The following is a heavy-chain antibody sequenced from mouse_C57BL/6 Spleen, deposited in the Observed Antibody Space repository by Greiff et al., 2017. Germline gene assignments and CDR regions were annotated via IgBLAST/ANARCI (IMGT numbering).Heavy chain of an antibody. CDR1: GFSLSTFGMG. D-gene: IGHD2-4*01. CDR2: IWWGDAK. J-gene: IGHJ1*03. Sequence: QVTLNVSGPGILQPSQTLSLSCSFSGFSLSTFGMGVGWIRQPSGLGLEWLANIWWGDAKYYHPALTSRLTTSTHTSKNQVFLKIANVDTADTATYYCARSIYYDYDGNWYCDVWGTGTTVTVSS. V-gene: IGHV8-8*01. CDR3: ARSIYYDYDGNWYCDV.